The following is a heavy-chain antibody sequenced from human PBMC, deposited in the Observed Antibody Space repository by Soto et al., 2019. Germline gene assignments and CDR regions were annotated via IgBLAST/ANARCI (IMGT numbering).Heavy chain of an antibody. D-gene: IGHD3-16*02. J-gene: IGHJ4*02. Sequence: QVQLAQSGAEERKPGASVKVSCEATGYTFTAYAMHWVRQAPGQWLAWMGWINPANGNTKYSQQFQGRLTITSDTSANTVYMELNSLTSEDTAMYYCTRSAISPYGGLIGPFDYWGQGNLVTVSS. CDR1: GYTFTAYA. CDR3: TRSAISPYGGLIGPFDY. CDR2: INPANGNT. V-gene: IGHV1-3*05.